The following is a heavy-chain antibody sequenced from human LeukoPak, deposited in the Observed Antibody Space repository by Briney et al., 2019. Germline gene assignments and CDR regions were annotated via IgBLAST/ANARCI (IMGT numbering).Heavy chain of an antibody. Sequence: GSSVKVSCKVSGGTFSSYTISWVRQAPGQGLEWMGRIIPILGIANYAQKLQGRVTITTDTSTSTAYMELRSLRSDDTAVYYCARIGYSSSLFYWGQGTLVTVSS. CDR3: ARIGYSSSLFY. D-gene: IGHD6-13*01. V-gene: IGHV1-69*02. J-gene: IGHJ4*02. CDR2: IIPILGIA. CDR1: GGTFSSYT.